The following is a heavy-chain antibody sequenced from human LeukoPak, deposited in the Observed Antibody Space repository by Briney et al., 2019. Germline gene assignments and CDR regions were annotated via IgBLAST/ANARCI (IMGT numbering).Heavy chain of an antibody. J-gene: IGHJ3*02. CDR3: ARDHDINPAIEGFDI. V-gene: IGHV3-48*01. Sequence: GVLRLSCAASGFAFSPCSFNWVRQAPGKGLEWISYIGSSGRTIYYADSVKGRFTVSRDNAKNSLYLQMNSLRAQDTAVYYCARDHDINPAIEGFDIWGQGTMVTVSS. CDR2: IGSSGRTI. CDR1: GFAFSPCS.